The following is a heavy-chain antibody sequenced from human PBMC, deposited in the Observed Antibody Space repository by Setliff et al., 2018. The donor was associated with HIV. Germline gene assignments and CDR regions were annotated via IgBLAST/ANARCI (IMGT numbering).Heavy chain of an antibody. D-gene: IGHD3-22*01. CDR3: TRPQYIYENGGSDY. CDR2: IKDRTDNYAT. V-gene: IGHV3-73*01. Sequence: GSLRLSCAASGFTFSGSPIHWVRQASGKGLEWLGRIKDRTDNYATAYAASVKGRFTIFRDDSANTAYLQINSLEIEDTAVYYCTRPQYIYENGGSDYWGQGTLVTVSS. J-gene: IGHJ4*02. CDR1: GFTFSGSP.